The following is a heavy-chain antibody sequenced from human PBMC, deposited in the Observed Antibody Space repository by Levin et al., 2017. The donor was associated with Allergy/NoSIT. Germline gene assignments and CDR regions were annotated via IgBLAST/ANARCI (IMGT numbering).Heavy chain of an antibody. V-gene: IGHV4-39*01. CDR3: ARREGGSLWSGGYFDY. CDR2: IYYSGST. J-gene: IGHJ4*02. CDR1: GGSISSSNYY. D-gene: IGHD3-10*02. Sequence: SETLSLTCTVSGGSISSSNYYWGWIRQPPGKGLEWIGTIYYSGSTYYNPSLQSRVTISVDTSKNQFSLNLSSVTAADTAVFYCARREGGSLWSGGYFDYWGQGTLVTVSS.